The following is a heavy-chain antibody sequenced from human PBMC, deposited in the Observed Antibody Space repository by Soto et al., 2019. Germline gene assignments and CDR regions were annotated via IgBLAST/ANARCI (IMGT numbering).Heavy chain of an antibody. CDR2: ITANSGST. D-gene: IGHD5-12*01. J-gene: IGHJ4*02. CDR3: AKSPAWPTRYFDY. V-gene: IGHV3-23*01. Sequence: VGSLRLSCAASGFTFSSYAMVWVRQAPGKGLEWVSTITANSGSTAYGDSVKGRFTISRDNSKSTLYLQMNSLRVEDTAAHYCAKSPAWPTRYFDYSGQGTLVTLS. CDR1: GFTFSSYA.